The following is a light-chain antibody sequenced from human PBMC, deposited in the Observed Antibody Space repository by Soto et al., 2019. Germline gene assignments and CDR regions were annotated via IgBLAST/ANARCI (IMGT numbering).Light chain of an antibody. V-gene: IGKV3-11*01. CDR3: HQRQSWPRT. Sequence: EIVLTQSPATLSSFPGDRVTLSCRASQAVNSRLAWYQHQPGQATRLLIYIASNRAAGVPARFSGSGSGTDFTLTISNVEPEDFAVYYCHQRQSWPRTFGQGTKVDIK. CDR1: QAVNSR. J-gene: IGKJ1*01. CDR2: IAS.